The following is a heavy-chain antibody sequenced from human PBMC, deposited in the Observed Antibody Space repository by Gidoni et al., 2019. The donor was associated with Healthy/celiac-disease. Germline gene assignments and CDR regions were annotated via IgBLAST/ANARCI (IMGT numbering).Heavy chain of an antibody. D-gene: IGHD2-2*01. CDR3: AKDWMNCSSTSCYEGYYYYVMDV. CDR2: ISWNSGSI. Sequence: EVQLVESGGGLVQPGRSLRLSCAASGFTFDDYALHWVRQAPGKGLEWVSGISWNSGSIGYADAVKGRFTIARDNAKNSLYLQMNSLRAEDTALYYCAKDWMNCSSTSCYEGYYYYVMDVWGQGTTVTVSS. CDR1: GFTFDDYA. V-gene: IGHV3-9*01. J-gene: IGHJ6*02.